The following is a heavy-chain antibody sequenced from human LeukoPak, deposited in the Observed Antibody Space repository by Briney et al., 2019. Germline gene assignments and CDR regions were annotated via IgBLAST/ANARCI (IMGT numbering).Heavy chain of an antibody. CDR1: GYTFTSYD. Sequence: ASVKVSCKASGYTFTSYDINWVRQATGQGLEWMGWMNPNSSNTGYAQKFQGRVSMTRNTSISTAYMELSSLRSEGTAVYYCARGRGDGYNLYYYYMAVWGKGTTVTLSS. CDR2: MNPNSSNT. J-gene: IGHJ6*03. V-gene: IGHV1-8*01. CDR3: ARGRGDGYNLYYYYMAV. D-gene: IGHD5-24*01.